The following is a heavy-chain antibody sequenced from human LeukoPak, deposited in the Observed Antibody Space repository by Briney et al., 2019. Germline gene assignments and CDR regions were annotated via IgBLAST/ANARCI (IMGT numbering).Heavy chain of an antibody. CDR3: ATGPLDY. V-gene: IGHV3-15*01. Sequence: PGGSLRLSCIASGFTFSNAWMSWVRQVPGKGLEWIGRINSKSDGGPTDYTAPVKGRFSISRDDSKNTLFLQMNSLQTDDTAVYYCATGPLDYWGQGALVTVSS. J-gene: IGHJ4*02. CDR1: GFTFSNAW. CDR2: INSKSDGGPT.